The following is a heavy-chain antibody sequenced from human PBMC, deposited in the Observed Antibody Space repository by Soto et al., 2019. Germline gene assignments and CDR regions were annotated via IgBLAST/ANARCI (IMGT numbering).Heavy chain of an antibody. J-gene: IGHJ6*02. CDR2: ISYDGSNK. Sequence: GGSLRLSCAASGFTFSSYAMHWVRQAPGKGLEWVAVISYDGSNKYYADSVKGRFTISRDNSKNTLYLQMNSLRAEDTAVYYCARAPLDYYGMDVWGQGTTVTVSS. V-gene: IGHV3-30-3*01. CDR3: ARAPLDYYGMDV. CDR1: GFTFSSYA.